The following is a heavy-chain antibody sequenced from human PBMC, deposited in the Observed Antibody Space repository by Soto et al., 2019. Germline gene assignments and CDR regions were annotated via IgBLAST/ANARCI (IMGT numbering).Heavy chain of an antibody. V-gene: IGHV3-30*03. J-gene: IGHJ4*02. CDR1: GFTFSSYG. CDR3: ADTLGYCSGGSCYPFDY. Sequence: QVQLVESGGGVVQPGRSLRLSCAASGFTFSSYGMHWVRQAPGKGLEWVAVISYDGSNKYYADSVKGRFTISRDNSKNTLYLRMNSLRAEDTAVYYCADTLGYCSGGSCYPFDYWGQGTLVTVSS. CDR2: ISYDGSNK. D-gene: IGHD2-15*01.